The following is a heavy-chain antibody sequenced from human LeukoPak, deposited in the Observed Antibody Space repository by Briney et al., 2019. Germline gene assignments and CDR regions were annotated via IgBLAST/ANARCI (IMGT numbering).Heavy chain of an antibody. D-gene: IGHD3-22*01. V-gene: IGHV3-48*01. Sequence: GESLRLSCAASGFTFSSYSMNWVRQAPGKGLEWVSYISSSSSTIYYADSVKGRFTISRDNAKNSLYLQMNSLRAEDTAVYYCAKDRDYYDSSGHQGYFDYWGQGTLVTVSS. CDR1: GFTFSSYS. CDR3: AKDRDYYDSSGHQGYFDY. CDR2: ISSSSSTI. J-gene: IGHJ4*02.